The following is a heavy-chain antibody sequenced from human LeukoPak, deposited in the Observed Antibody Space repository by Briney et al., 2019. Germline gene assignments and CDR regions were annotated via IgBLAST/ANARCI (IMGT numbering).Heavy chain of an antibody. D-gene: IGHD3-22*01. V-gene: IGHV1-2*02. Sequence: ASVKVSCKASGYTFTGYYMHWVRQAPGQGLEWMGWINPNSGGTNYAQKFQGRVTMTRDTSISTAYMELSRLRSDDTAVYYCARPSGYSAPLFDYWGQGTLVTVSS. J-gene: IGHJ4*02. CDR1: GYTFTGYY. CDR3: ARPSGYSAPLFDY. CDR2: INPNSGGT.